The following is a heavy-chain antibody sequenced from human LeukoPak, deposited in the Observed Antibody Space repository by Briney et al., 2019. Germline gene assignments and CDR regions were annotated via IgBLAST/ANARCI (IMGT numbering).Heavy chain of an antibody. D-gene: IGHD2-15*01. CDR1: GFTFTSSA. Sequence: AASVKVSCKASGFTFTSSAVQWVRQARGQRLEWIGWIVVGSGNTNYAQKFQERVTITRDMSTSTAYMELSSLRSEDTAVYYCAAECVCSGGSCCPPWGQGTLVTVSS. J-gene: IGHJ5*02. CDR3: AAECVCSGGSCCPP. V-gene: IGHV1-58*01. CDR2: IVVGSGNT.